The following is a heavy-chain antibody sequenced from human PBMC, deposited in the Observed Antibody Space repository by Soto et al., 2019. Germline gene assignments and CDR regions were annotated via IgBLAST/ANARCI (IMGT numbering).Heavy chain of an antibody. CDR3: ARSYFWAFDI. CDR1: GFTFSTYW. CDR2: INSDGSST. V-gene: IGHV3-74*01. D-gene: IGHD3-3*01. Sequence: GGSLRLSCAASGFTFSTYWMHWVRQAPGKGLVWVSGINSDGSSTTYADSVKGRFTISRDNANNTLHLQMNSLRAEDAAVYYYARSYFWAFDIWGQGTMVTVSS. J-gene: IGHJ3*02.